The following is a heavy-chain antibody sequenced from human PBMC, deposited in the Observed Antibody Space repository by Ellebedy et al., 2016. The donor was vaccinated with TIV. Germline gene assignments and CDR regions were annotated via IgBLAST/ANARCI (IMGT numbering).Heavy chain of an antibody. CDR3: MRPPYPPEGFDV. CDR2: IYPGDSDT. CDR1: GYSFAKYW. J-gene: IGHJ3*01. V-gene: IGHV5-51*01. Sequence: GESLKISCKGSGYSFAKYWIGWVRQMPGKGLEWMGHIYPGDSDTRYSPSFQGQVTISVDKSIDTAFLQWSSLKASHTAIYYCMRPPYPPEGFDVWGQGTKVTVSP.